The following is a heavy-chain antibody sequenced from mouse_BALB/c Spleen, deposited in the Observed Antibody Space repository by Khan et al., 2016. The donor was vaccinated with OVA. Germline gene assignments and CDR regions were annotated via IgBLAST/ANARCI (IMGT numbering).Heavy chain of an antibody. Sequence: QVQLKQSGPGLVAPSQSLSITCTVSGFSLTSYGVYWVRQPPGKGLEWRGVIWAGGSTNYNSALMSRLSISKDNSKSQVFLQMNSLQTDDTAMYYCARLEDIWGQGTTLTVSS. CDR2: IWAGGST. CDR3: ARLEDI. CDR1: GFSLTSYG. D-gene: IGHD1-3*01. J-gene: IGHJ2*01. V-gene: IGHV2-9*02.